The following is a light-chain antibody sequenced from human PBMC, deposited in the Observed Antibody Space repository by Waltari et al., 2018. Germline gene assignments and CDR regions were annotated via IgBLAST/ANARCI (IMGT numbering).Light chain of an antibody. V-gene: IGKV3-20*01. J-gene: IGKJ3*01. CDR1: QTLSSTY. CDR3: HQYGNSAPFT. Sequence: EIVSTQSPGTLSLSPGERATLSCRARQTLSSTYLAWYQQKPGQAPRLLIYETSTRATGIPDRFSGSGSGTDFTLTISRLEPEDLAVYYCHQYGNSAPFTFGPGTKVDIK. CDR2: ETS.